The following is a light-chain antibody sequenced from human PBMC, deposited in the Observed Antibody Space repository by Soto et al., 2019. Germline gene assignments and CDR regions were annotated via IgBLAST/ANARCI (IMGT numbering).Light chain of an antibody. CDR2: AAS. J-gene: IGKJ1*01. V-gene: IGKV3-20*01. Sequence: EIVLTQSPGTLSLSPGERATLSCRASQSVSSYYLAWYQQKPGQAPRLLIYAASSRATGLPDRFSGGGSGTDISLTISRLETEDFAVDYYQQCGSSPWTFSHRTKVEIK. CDR3: QQCGSSPWT. CDR1: QSVSSYY.